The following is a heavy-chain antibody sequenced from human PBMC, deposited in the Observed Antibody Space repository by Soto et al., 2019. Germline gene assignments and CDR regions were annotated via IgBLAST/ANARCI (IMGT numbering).Heavy chain of an antibody. J-gene: IGHJ6*03. CDR3: ARGPGSWYYYYMDV. V-gene: IGHV1-8*01. D-gene: IGHD6-13*01. CDR2: MNTNSGNT. Sequence: QVQLVQSGAEVKKPGASVKVSCKASGYTFTSYDINWVRQATGQGLEWMGWMNTNSGNTGYAQKFQGRGTMTRNTSISTAYMELSSLRSEDTAVYYCARGPGSWYYYYMDVWGKGTTVTVSS. CDR1: GYTFTSYD.